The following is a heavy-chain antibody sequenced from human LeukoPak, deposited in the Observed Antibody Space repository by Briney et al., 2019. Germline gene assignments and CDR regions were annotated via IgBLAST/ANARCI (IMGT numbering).Heavy chain of an antibody. Sequence: GGSLRLSCEGSGFTFSNYWMGWVRQAPGKGLQWVANIKTDGSEKYYVDSVKGRFTISRDNAENSVYLQMNDLRAEDTGVYYCVTKEPSTSGWSYWGQGTLVTVSS. CDR2: IKTDGSEK. D-gene: IGHD6-19*01. J-gene: IGHJ4*02. V-gene: IGHV3-7*01. CDR3: VTKEPSTSGWSY. CDR1: GFTFSNYW.